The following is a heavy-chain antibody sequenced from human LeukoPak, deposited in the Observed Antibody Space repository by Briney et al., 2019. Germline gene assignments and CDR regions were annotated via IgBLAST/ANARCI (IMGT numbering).Heavy chain of an antibody. CDR2: INPKSGGT. V-gene: IGHV1-2*02. CDR3: ARGVTGIYYYYYMDV. J-gene: IGHJ6*03. Sequence: ASVKVSCKASGYTFTGYCMHWVRQAPGQGLEWMGWINPKSGGTNYAQKFQGRVTMTRDTSISTAYMELSRLNSDDTAVYYCARGVTGIYYYYYMDVWGTGTTVTVSS. D-gene: IGHD3-10*01. CDR1: GYTFTGYC.